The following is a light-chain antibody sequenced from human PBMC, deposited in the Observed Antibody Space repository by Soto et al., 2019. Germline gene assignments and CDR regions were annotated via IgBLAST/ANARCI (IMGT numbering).Light chain of an antibody. CDR3: QQYKSFPWT. J-gene: IGKJ1*01. V-gene: IGKV1-5*03. CDR2: KAS. CDR1: QDIGSW. Sequence: DIQVTQSPSSVSASVGDRVTITCRAGQDIGSWLTWYQHKPGKAPKLLIDKASGLDSGAPPRFSGRGSGTEFTLTISSLQADDFATYYCQQYKSFPWTFGQGTKVEIK.